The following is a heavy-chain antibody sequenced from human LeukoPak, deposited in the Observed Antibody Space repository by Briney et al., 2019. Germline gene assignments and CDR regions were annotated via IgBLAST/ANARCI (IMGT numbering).Heavy chain of an antibody. Sequence: GGSLRLSCTASGFIFNNFGLMWVRQAPGKGLEWVAVISYDGSNKYYADSVKGRFTISRDNSENTLYLQMNSLRAEDTAVYYCAKDLLWFGEHSYYGMDVWGQGTTVTVSS. J-gene: IGHJ6*02. V-gene: IGHV3-30*18. CDR1: GFIFNNFG. D-gene: IGHD3-10*01. CDR3: AKDLLWFGEHSYYGMDV. CDR2: ISYDGSNK.